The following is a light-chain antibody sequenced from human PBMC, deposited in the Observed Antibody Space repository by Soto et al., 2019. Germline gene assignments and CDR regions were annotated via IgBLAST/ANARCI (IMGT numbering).Light chain of an antibody. J-gene: IGKJ4*01. V-gene: IGKV1-39*01. CDR2: AAS. Sequence: DSQRRQSPSSLSASVGDRISITCRASDNINSHLNWYQQKPGKAPSLLIFAASNLPSGVPARFSASVSGTYFTLIVSGLQPEDYATYYCQQSYRTPLTFGGGTKVDIK. CDR3: QQSYRTPLT. CDR1: DNINSH.